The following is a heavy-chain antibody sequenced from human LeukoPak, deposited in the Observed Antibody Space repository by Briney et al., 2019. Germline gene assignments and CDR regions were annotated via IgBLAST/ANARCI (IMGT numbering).Heavy chain of an antibody. CDR3: AGHSSGYYYEIDY. CDR1: GFTFGKYW. Sequence: GGSLRLSCVASGFTFGKYWMSWVRQAPGKGLEWVANIKLDGSEKNYVDSVKGRFTISRDNTKNSLYLQMNSLRVEDTAVYYCAGHSSGYYYEIDYWGQGTLVTVSS. J-gene: IGHJ4*02. D-gene: IGHD3-22*01. V-gene: IGHV3-7*03. CDR2: IKLDGSEK.